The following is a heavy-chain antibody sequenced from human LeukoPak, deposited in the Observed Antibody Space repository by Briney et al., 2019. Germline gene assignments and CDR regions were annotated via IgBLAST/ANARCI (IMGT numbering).Heavy chain of an antibody. J-gene: IGHJ4*02. CDR3: AAYSSSWSSDY. D-gene: IGHD6-13*01. V-gene: IGHV4-34*01. CDR2: INHSGST. Sequence: SETLSLTCAVYGGSFSGYYWSWIRQSPGKGLEWIGEINHSGSTNYNPSLKSRVTISVDTSKNQFSLKLSSVTAADTAVYYCAAYSSSWSSDYWGQGTLVTVSS. CDR1: GGSFSGYY.